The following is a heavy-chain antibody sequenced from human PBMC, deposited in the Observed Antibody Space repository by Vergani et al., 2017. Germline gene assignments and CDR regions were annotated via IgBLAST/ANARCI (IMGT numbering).Heavy chain of an antibody. J-gene: IGHJ4*02. D-gene: IGHD6-19*01. Sequence: EVQLVESGGGLVQPGGSLRLSCAASGFTFSSYEMNWVRQAPGKGLEWVSYISSSGSTIYYADSVKGRFTISRDNAKNSLYLQMNSLRAEDTAVYYCARQGIYSSGRDYWGQGTLVTVSS. V-gene: IGHV3-48*03. CDR2: ISSSGSTI. CDR1: GFTFSSYE. CDR3: ARQGIYSSGRDY.